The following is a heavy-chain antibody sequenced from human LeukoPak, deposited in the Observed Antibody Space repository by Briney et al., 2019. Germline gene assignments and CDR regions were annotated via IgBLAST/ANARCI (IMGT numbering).Heavy chain of an antibody. CDR2: IYYSGTT. J-gene: IGHJ3*02. Sequence: SETLSLTCTVSGGSISSTSYYWGWIRQPPGKGLEWIGSIYYSGTTYYNPSLKSRVTISEDTSKNQFSLKLSSATAADTAVYYCARHPQGSAFDIWGQGTMVTVSS. CDR1: GGSISSTSYY. V-gene: IGHV4-39*01. CDR3: ARHPQGSAFDI.